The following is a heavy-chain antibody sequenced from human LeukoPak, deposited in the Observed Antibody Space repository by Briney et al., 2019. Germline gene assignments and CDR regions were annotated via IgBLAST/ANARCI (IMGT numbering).Heavy chain of an antibody. Sequence: GESLKISCKGSGYSFTSYWIGWVRQMPGKGLEWMGIIYPGDSDTRYSPSFQGQVTISADKSISTAYLQWSSLKASDTAMYYCARVTKYYYGSGSYYGFDYWGQGTLVTVSS. V-gene: IGHV5-51*01. D-gene: IGHD3-10*01. J-gene: IGHJ4*02. CDR1: GYSFTSYW. CDR3: ARVTKYYYGSGSYYGFDY. CDR2: IYPGDSDT.